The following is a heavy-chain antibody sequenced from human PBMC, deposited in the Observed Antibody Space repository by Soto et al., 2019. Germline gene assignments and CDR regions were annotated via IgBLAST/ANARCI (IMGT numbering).Heavy chain of an antibody. D-gene: IGHD3-16*01. V-gene: IGHV3-23*01. CDR3: AKGGTSDIYGIDA. CDR1: GFTCSNYA. CDR2: IGGIGQYA. Sequence: GGVLRLSCAASGFTCSNYAMNWVRQAPGKGLEWVATIGGIGQYAFYADSVKGRFTFSRDNSKNPIYLEMNNLRTEDTAIYFCAKGGTSDIYGIDAWGPGTAVTVSS. J-gene: IGHJ6*02.